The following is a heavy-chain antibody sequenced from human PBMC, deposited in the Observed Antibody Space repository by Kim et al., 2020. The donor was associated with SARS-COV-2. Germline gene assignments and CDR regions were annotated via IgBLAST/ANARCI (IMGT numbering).Heavy chain of an antibody. D-gene: IGHD3-9*01. CDR2: IKQDGSEK. CDR1: GFTFSSYW. CDR3: ARGPKRYFDWLLSDY. J-gene: IGHJ4*02. Sequence: GGSLRLSCAASGFTFSSYWMSWVRQAPGKGLEWVANIKQDGSEKYYVDSVKGRFTISRDNAKNSLYLQMNSLRAEDTAVYYCARGPKRYFDWLLSDYWGQGTLVTVSS. V-gene: IGHV3-7*01.